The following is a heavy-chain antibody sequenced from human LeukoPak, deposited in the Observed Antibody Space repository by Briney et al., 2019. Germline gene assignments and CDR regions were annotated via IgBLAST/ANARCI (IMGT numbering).Heavy chain of an antibody. Sequence: GGSLRLSCAPSGFTFSSYSMNWVRQAPGKGLEWVSYISSSSSTIYYADSVKGRFTISRDNAKNSLYLQMNSLRAEDTSVYYCARSLQNYYDSSGSHAFDIWGQGTMVTVSS. J-gene: IGHJ3*02. V-gene: IGHV3-48*01. D-gene: IGHD3-22*01. CDR1: GFTFSSYS. CDR3: ARSLQNYYDSSGSHAFDI. CDR2: ISSSSSTI.